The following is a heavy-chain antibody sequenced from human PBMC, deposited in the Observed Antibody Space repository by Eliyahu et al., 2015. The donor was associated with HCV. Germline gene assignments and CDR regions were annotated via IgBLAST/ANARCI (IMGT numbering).Heavy chain of an antibody. V-gene: IGHV3-9*01. Sequence: EVQLVESGGGLVQPGRSLRXSCAASGFXFXDYAMHWXRQAPGXGLEWVSGISWNSGSIGYADSVKGRFTISRDNAKNSLYLQMNSLRAEDTALYYCAKGLGLVIFYYYGMDVWGQGTTVTVSS. D-gene: IGHD3/OR15-3a*01. J-gene: IGHJ6*02. CDR3: AKGLGLVIFYYYGMDV. CDR1: GFXFXDYA. CDR2: ISWNSGSI.